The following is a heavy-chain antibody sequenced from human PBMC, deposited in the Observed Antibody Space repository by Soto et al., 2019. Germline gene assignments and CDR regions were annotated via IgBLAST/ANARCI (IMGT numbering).Heavy chain of an antibody. CDR2: IYYSGNT. CDR3: ARHGGHFSGGRCYGHYYYYLDV. Sequence: QVQLQESGPGLLKPSETLSLTCAVSGGSISSYYWSWIRQPPGKGLEWIGYIYYSGNTNYNPSLKSRVTISVDTSKNQFSLKMTSVTAADTALYYCARHGGHFSGGRCYGHYYYYLDVWGKGTTVTVSS. J-gene: IGHJ6*03. V-gene: IGHV4-59*08. D-gene: IGHD2-15*01. CDR1: GGSISSYY.